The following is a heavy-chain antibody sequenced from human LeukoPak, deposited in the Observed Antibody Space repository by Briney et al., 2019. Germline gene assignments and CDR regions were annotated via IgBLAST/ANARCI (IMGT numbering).Heavy chain of an antibody. V-gene: IGHV4-30-4*08. J-gene: IGHJ4*02. Sequence: PSETLSLTCTVSGGSISSGGYYWSWIRQHPGKGLEWIGYIYYSGSTNYNPSLKSRVTISVDTSKNQFSLKLSSVTAADTAVYYCARGEYYYDSSGTLHFDYWGQGTLVTVSS. CDR1: GGSISSGGYY. CDR2: IYYSGST. CDR3: ARGEYYYDSSGTLHFDY. D-gene: IGHD3-22*01.